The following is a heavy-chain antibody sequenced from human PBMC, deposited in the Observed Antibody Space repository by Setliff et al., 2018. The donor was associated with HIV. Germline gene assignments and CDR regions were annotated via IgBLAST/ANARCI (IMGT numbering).Heavy chain of an antibody. V-gene: IGHV3-21*01. J-gene: IGHJ4*02. D-gene: IGHD4-4*01. CDR3: ARFRLYHYSNKVDY. CDR1: GFTFSTYS. Sequence: GSLRLSCAASGFTFSTYSMNWVRQAPGKGLEWVSSISSSSSYIYYADSVKGRFTISRDNAKNSLYLQMNSLRAEDTAVYYCARFRLYHYSNKVDYWGQGTLVTVSS. CDR2: ISSSSSYI.